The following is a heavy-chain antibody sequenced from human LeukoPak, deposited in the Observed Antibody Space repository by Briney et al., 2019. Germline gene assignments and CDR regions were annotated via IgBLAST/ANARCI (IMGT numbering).Heavy chain of an antibody. CDR1: GFTFDDYG. CDR2: INWNGGST. CDR3: ARETYSSGWYPFDY. D-gene: IGHD6-19*01. Sequence: GGSLRLSCAASGFTFDDYGMSWVRQAPGKGLEWVSGINWNGGSTGYGDSVKGRFTISRDNAKNSLYLQMNSLRAEDTALYHCARETYSSGWYPFDYWGQGTLVTVSS. V-gene: IGHV3-20*01. J-gene: IGHJ4*02.